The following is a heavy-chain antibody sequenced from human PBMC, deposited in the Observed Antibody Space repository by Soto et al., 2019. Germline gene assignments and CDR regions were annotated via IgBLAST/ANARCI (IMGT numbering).Heavy chain of an antibody. Sequence: GGSLRLSCAAGRFTFSYFAMRWDRHAPGTGLEWVSGTTGSGNNAYYADSVKGRFTISRDNSKNTLYLEMSNLRAEDTAVYYCAREVLNEGSFDPWGQGTLVTVSS. D-gene: IGHD2-8*02. CDR3: AREVLNEGSFDP. J-gene: IGHJ5*02. V-gene: IGHV3-23*01. CDR1: RFTFSYFA. CDR2: TTGSGNNA.